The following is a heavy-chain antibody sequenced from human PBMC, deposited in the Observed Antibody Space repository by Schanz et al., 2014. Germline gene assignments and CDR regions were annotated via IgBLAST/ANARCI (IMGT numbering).Heavy chain of an antibody. CDR1: GFMFSSYG. J-gene: IGHJ3*01. CDR3: TTDNGHFAFDF. V-gene: IGHV3-33*08. CDR2: ISYDGSKK. Sequence: VHLLESGGGLVPPGGSLRLSCAASGFMFSSYGMHWVRQAPGKGLEWVGVISYDGSKKSYADSVKGRFTISRDNSKNTLYLQMNSLETEDTAVYYCTTDNGHFAFDFWGQGTMVTVSS. D-gene: IGHD2-8*01.